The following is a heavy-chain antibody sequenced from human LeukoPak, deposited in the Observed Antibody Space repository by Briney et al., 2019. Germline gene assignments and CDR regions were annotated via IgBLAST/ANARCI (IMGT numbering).Heavy chain of an antibody. Sequence: GGSLRLSCAASGFTFSSYSMNWVRQAPGKGLEWVSSICSSSSYIYYADSVKGRFTISRDNAKNSLYLQMNSLRAEDTAVYYCARDRVSGDSSGFSPFDYWGQGTLVTVSS. V-gene: IGHV3-21*01. CDR1: GFTFSSYS. J-gene: IGHJ4*02. D-gene: IGHD3-22*01. CDR3: ARDRVSGDSSGFSPFDY. CDR2: ICSSSSYI.